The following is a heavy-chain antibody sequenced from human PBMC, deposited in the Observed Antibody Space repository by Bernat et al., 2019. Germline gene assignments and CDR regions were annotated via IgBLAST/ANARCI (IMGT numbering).Heavy chain of an antibody. CDR3: AKDFYDFWSGYSSAFDI. CDR2: ISGSGGST. D-gene: IGHD3-3*01. J-gene: IGHJ3*02. Sequence: VQLVESGGGVVQPGRSLRLSCAASGFTFSSYGMSWVRQAPGKGLEWVSAISGSGGSTYYADSVKGRFTISRDNSKNTLYLQMNSLRAEDTAVYYCAKDFYDFWSGYSSAFDIWGQGTMVTVSS. CDR1: GFTFSSYG. V-gene: IGHV3-23*04.